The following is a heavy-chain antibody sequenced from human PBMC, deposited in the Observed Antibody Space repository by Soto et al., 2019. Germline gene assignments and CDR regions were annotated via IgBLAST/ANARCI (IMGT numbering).Heavy chain of an antibody. V-gene: IGHV4-30-4*01. CDR1: GGSISSGDYY. Sequence: QVQLQESGPGLVKPSQTLSLTCTVSGGSISSGDYYWSWIRQPPGKGLEWIGYIYYSGSTYYNPSLKSRVTITVDTSKNPSSLKLSSVTAADTAVYYCARVGGFGATTIDYWGQGTLVTVSS. D-gene: IGHD3-10*01. CDR2: IYYSGST. J-gene: IGHJ4*02. CDR3: ARVGGFGATTIDY.